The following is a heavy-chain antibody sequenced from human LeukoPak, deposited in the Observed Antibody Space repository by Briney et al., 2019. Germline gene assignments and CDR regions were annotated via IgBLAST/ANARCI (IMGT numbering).Heavy chain of an antibody. CDR1: GFSLSTSGVG. V-gene: IGHV2-5*02. CDR2: IYWDDDK. Sequence: SGPTLVNPTQTLTLTCTFSGFSLSTSGVGVGWIRQPPGEALEWLALIYWDDDKRYSPSLKSRLTITKDTSKNQVVPTMTNMDPVDTATYYCAHSSPNPEMATMDYWGQGTLVTVSS. D-gene: IGHD5-24*01. J-gene: IGHJ4*02. CDR3: AHSSPNPEMATMDY.